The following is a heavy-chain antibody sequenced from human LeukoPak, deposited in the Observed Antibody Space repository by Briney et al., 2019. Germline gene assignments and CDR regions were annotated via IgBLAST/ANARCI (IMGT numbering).Heavy chain of an antibody. D-gene: IGHD5-24*01. CDR3: AKQGTSQYLSVPILEMGYYYYYMDV. J-gene: IGHJ6*03. CDR2: ISGSGGST. CDR1: GFTFSSYG. V-gene: IGHV3-23*01. Sequence: PGGSLRLSCAASGFTFSSYGMSWVRQAPGKGLEWVSAISGSGGSTYYADSVKGRFTISRDNSKNTLYLQMNSLRAEDTAVYYCAKQGTSQYLSVPILEMGYYYYYMDVWGKGTTVTISS.